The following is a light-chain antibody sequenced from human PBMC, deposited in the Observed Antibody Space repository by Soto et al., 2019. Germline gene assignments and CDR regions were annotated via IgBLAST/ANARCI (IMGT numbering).Light chain of an antibody. Sequence: QSVLTQPPSVSAAPGQKVTISCSGSSSNIGNNYVSWYQQLPGTAPKLLMYDNNKRPPGIPDRFSGSKSGTSATLGITGLQTGDEADYYCGTWDSSLSAGGVFGGGTKVTVL. J-gene: IGLJ2*01. CDR2: DNN. V-gene: IGLV1-51*01. CDR3: GTWDSSLSAGGV. CDR1: SSNIGNNY.